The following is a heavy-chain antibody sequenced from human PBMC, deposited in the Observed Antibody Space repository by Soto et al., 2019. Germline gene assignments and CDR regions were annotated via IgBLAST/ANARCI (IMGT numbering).Heavy chain of an antibody. CDR3: ARGDYYDSSGPFSDAFDI. D-gene: IGHD3-22*01. CDR2: IKQDGSQK. CDR1: GFTFSSYW. J-gene: IGHJ3*02. V-gene: IGHV3-7*04. Sequence: GGSLRLSCAASGFTFSSYWMSWVRQAPGKGLEWVANIKQDGSQKWYVDSVKGRFTVSRDNAKNSLYLQMNSLRAEDTAVYYCARGDYYDSSGPFSDAFDIWGQGTMVTVSS.